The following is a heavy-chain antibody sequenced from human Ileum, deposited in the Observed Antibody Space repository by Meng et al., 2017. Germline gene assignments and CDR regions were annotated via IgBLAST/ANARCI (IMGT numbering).Heavy chain of an antibody. J-gene: IGHJ4*02. CDR1: GFTFSTYT. D-gene: IGHD3-10*01. V-gene: IGHV3-30*01. CDR3: AREPSFGEHDY. CDR2: RSHDGRSY. Sequence: QVWWSACGDVLFRLGGPWSLSCAGSGFTFSTYTMHWVRQAQGRGQGWVTARSHDGRSYVYADSVKGRFTISRDNSKNTLYLQMNSLTPEDTAVYYCAREPSFGEHDYWGQGTLVTVSS.